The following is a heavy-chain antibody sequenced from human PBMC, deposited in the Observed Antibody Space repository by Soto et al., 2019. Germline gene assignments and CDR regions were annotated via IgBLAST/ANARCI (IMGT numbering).Heavy chain of an antibody. V-gene: IGHV4-31*03. CDR1: GGSISSGGYY. Sequence: QVQLQESGPGVVKPSQTLSLTCTVSGGSISSGGYYWSWIRQHPGKGLEWIGYIYYSGSTYYNPSLTSRVTISVEPSKNQFSLKLSSVTAADTAVYYCASWEWTTVTFDYWGQGTLVTVSS. D-gene: IGHD4-17*01. J-gene: IGHJ4*02. CDR3: ASWEWTTVTFDY. CDR2: IYYSGST.